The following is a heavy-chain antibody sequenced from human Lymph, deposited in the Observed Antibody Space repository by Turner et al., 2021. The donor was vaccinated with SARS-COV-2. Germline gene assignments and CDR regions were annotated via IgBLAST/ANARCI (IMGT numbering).Heavy chain of an antibody. D-gene: IGHD3-9*01. CDR3: ARGAQLTVWFDP. Sequence: QVQLVQSGAEEKKPGASVKVSCKASGYTFTSYGIHRVRQATGEGLGWMGWMNPNSCNTGYAQKFQGRVTMTRNTSISTAYMELSSLRSEDTSVYYCARGAQLTVWFDPWGQGTLVTVSS. CDR2: MNPNSCNT. V-gene: IGHV1-8*01. J-gene: IGHJ5*02. CDR1: GYTFTSYG.